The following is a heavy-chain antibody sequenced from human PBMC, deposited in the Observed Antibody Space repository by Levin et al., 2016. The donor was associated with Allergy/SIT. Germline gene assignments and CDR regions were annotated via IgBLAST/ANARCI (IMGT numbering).Heavy chain of an antibody. CDR2: INPSGART. CDR3: ARDRIYYDLRDDGMNV. CDR1: GYTFIDYY. V-gene: IGHV1-46*01. D-gene: IGHD3-22*01. Sequence: ASVKVSCKASGYTFIDYYIHWVRQAPGQGLEWMGLINPSGARTTYAQKFQGRVTLTSDTSTTTVYMELNSLRSNDTAVYYCARDRIYYDLRDDGMNVWGQGTMVTVSS. J-gene: IGHJ6*02.